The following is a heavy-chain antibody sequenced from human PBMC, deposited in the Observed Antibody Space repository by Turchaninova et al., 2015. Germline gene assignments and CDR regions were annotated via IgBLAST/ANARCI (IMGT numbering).Heavy chain of an antibody. D-gene: IGHD3-3*01. Sequence: QVQLVQSGAEVKKPGASVKVSCKASGYTFTIYGISWVRQPPGQGLAWMVGISAYNGNTNYEHKIQGRVTMTTDTSTSTAYMELRSLRSDDTAVYYCARVLTPPRYYDFWSGSPSYFDYWGQGTLVTVSS. CDR2: ISAYNGNT. CDR1: GYTFTIYG. V-gene: IGHV1-18*01. J-gene: IGHJ4*02. CDR3: ARVLTPPRYYDFWSGSPSYFDY.